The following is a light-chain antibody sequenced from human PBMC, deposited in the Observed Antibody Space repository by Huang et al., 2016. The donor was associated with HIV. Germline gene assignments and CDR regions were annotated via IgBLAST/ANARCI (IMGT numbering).Light chain of an antibody. V-gene: IGKV3-11*01. Sequence: EIALTQSPATLSLSPGERATLSCRASQSVSSYLAWYQQKPGQAPRLFIYDASNRATGIPARFSGSWSGTDFTLTNSSLEPEDFAVYYCQQRSNWPLTFGGGTKVEIK. CDR2: DAS. CDR1: QSVSSY. CDR3: QQRSNWPLT. J-gene: IGKJ4*01.